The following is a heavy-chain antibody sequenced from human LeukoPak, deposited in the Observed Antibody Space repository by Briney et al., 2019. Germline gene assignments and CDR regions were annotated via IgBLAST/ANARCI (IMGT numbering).Heavy chain of an antibody. D-gene: IGHD7-27*01. CDR2: IKSKTDGGTT. V-gene: IGHV3-15*01. J-gene: IGHJ4*02. CDR1: GFTFSNAW. CDR3: ARDYTGGWNDY. Sequence: GGSLRLSCAASGFTFSNAWMSWVRQAPGKGLEWVGRIKSKTDGGTTDYAAPVKGRFTISRDDSKNTLYLQMNSLKTEDTAVYYCARDYTGGWNDYWGQGTLVTVSS.